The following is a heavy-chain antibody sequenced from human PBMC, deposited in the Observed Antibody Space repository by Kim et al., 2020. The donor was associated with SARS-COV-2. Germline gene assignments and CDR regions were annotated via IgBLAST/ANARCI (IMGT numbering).Heavy chain of an antibody. V-gene: IGHV1-18*01. J-gene: IGHJ5*02. D-gene: IGHD1-26*01. CDR3: AREERTWGWFDP. Sequence: NYAQKLQGRVTMTTDTSTSTAYMELRSLRSDDTAVYYCAREERTWGWFDPWGQGTLVTVSS.